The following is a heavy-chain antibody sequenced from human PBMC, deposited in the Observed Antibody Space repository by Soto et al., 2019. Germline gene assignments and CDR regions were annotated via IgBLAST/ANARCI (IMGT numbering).Heavy chain of an antibody. J-gene: IGHJ4*02. Sequence: SETLSLTCTVSGGSISSYYWSWIRQPAGKGLEWIGRIYISGSTDYNPSLKSRVTMSVDTSKNQFSLKLSSVTAADTAVYYCARGHCTSTSCYPSDYWGQGALVTVSA. CDR3: ARGHCTSTSCYPSDY. D-gene: IGHD2-2*01. CDR1: GGSISSYY. V-gene: IGHV4-4*07. CDR2: IYISGST.